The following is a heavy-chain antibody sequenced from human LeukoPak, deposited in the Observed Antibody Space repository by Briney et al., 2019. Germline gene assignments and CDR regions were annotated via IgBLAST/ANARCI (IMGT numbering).Heavy chain of an antibody. V-gene: IGHV4-39*07. J-gene: IGHJ5*01. D-gene: IGHD2-2*01. CDR1: GGSISSSSYY. Sequence: SETLSLTCTVSGGSISSSSYYWGWIRQPPGTGLEWIGEINHSGSTNYNPSLKSRVTISVDTSKKQFSLKLSSVTAADTAVYYCARVREYCSSTSCYGNWFDSWGQGTLVTVSS. CDR2: INHSGST. CDR3: ARVREYCSSTSCYGNWFDS.